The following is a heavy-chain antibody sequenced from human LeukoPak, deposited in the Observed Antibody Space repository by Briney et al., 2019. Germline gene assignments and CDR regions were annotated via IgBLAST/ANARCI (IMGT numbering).Heavy chain of an antibody. CDR1: GFTFSSYW. CDR2: INSDGSST. D-gene: IGHD5-18*01. J-gene: IGHJ3*02. Sequence: GGSLRLSCAASGFTFSSYWMHWVRQAPGKGLVWVSRINSDGSSTSYADSVKGRFTISRDNAKNTLCLQMNSLRAEDTAVYYCARDKGGYSYVDDAFDIWGQGTMVTVSS. V-gene: IGHV3-74*01. CDR3: ARDKGGYSYVDDAFDI.